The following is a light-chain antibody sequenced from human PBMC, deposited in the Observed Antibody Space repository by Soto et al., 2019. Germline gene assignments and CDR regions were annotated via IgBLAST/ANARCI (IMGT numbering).Light chain of an antibody. CDR1: SSDAGGHND. J-gene: IGLJ2*01. V-gene: IGLV2-8*01. CDR3: SSYAGSNRVI. CDR2: EVS. Sequence: QSVLTQPPSASGSPGQSVTISCTGASSDAGGHNDVSWYQQHPGKAPKLLIFEVSKRPSGVPDRFSGSKSGNTASLTVSGLQAEDEADYYCSSYAGSNRVIFGGGTKVTVL.